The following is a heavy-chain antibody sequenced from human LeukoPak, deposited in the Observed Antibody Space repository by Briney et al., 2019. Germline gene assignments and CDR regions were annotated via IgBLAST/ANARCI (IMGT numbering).Heavy chain of an antibody. D-gene: IGHD3-10*01. CDR2: IIPILGIA. V-gene: IGHV1-69*04. J-gene: IGHJ6*02. Sequence: ASVTVSCKASGGTFSSYAISWVRQAPGQGLEWMGRIIPILGIANYAQKFQGRVTITADKSTSTAYMELSSLRSEDTAVYYCARGLGRNYYGSGSYPYYYYYYGMDVWGQGTTVTVSS. CDR3: ARGLGRNYYGSGSYPYYYYYYGMDV. CDR1: GGTFSSYA.